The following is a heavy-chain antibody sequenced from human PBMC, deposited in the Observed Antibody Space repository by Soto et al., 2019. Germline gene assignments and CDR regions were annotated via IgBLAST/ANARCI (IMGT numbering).Heavy chain of an antibody. J-gene: IGHJ3*02. CDR2: IYWDDDK. CDR3: AHRLNYYDSSGYRDAFDI. Sequence: QITLKESGPTLVKPTQTLTLTCTFSGFSLSTSGVGVGWIRQPPGKALEWLALIYWDDDKRYSPSLKSRLTITKDTPKNQVVLTMTDMDPVDTATYYCAHRLNYYDSSGYRDAFDICGQGTMVTVSS. CDR1: GFSLSTSGVG. V-gene: IGHV2-5*02. D-gene: IGHD3-22*01.